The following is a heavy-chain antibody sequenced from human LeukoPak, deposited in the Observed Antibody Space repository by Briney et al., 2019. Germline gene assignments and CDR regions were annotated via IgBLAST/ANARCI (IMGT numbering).Heavy chain of an antibody. Sequence: ASVKVSCKASGYTFTSYDINWVRQATGQGLEWMGWINPNSGGTNYAQKFQGRVTMTRDTSISTAYMELSRLRSDDTAVYYCARDTLRTTAVAGNAGDYWGQGTLVTVSS. V-gene: IGHV1-2*02. D-gene: IGHD6-19*01. J-gene: IGHJ4*02. CDR3: ARDTLRTTAVAGNAGDY. CDR2: INPNSGGT. CDR1: GYTFTSYD.